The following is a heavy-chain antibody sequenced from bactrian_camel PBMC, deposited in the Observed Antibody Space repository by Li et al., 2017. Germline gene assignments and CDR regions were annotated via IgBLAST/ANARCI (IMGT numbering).Heavy chain of an antibody. CDR3: AARRSFSCRAVVGEFKS. J-gene: IGHJ4*01. Sequence: QVQLVESGGGSVQAGGSLRLSCVASGDTIGRYCMGWFHQIPDKEREGVADIDSRGTSTYVNSVKGRFTISLDNAKNTLYLQMNNLKAEDTAMYYCAARRSFSCRAVVGEFKSWGQGTQVTVS. V-gene: IGHV3S55*01. CDR1: GDTIGRYC. D-gene: IGHD6*01. CDR2: IDSRGTS.